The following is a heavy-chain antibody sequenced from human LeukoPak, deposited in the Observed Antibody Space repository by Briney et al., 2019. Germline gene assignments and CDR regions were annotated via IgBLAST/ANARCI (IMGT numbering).Heavy chain of an antibody. CDR2: FDPEDGET. V-gene: IGHV1-24*01. CDR3: ATRAMVRVPYYFDY. Sequence: GASVKVSCKVSGYTLTELSMHWVRQAPGKGLEWMGGFDPEDGETIYAQKFQGRVTMTEDTSTDIAYMELSSLRSEDTAVYYCATRAMVRVPYYFDYWGQGTLVTVSS. D-gene: IGHD3-10*01. J-gene: IGHJ4*02. CDR1: GYTLTELS.